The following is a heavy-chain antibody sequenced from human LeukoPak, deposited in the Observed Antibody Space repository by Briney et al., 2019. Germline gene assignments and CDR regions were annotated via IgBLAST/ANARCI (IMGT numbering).Heavy chain of an antibody. CDR2: INHSGST. D-gene: IGHD5-18*01. J-gene: IGHJ4*02. V-gene: IGHV4-34*01. Sequence: PSETLSLTCAVYGGSFSGYYWSWIRQPPGEGLEWIGEINHSGSTNYNPSLKSRVTISVDTSKNQFSLKLSSVTAADTAVYYCAGIEYSYGSRYFDYWGQGTLVTVSS. CDR1: GGSFSGYY. CDR3: AGIEYSYGSRYFDY.